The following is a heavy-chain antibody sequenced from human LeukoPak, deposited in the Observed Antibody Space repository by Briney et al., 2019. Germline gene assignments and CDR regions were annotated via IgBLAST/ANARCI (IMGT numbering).Heavy chain of an antibody. D-gene: IGHD2-2*02. V-gene: IGHV4-38-2*02. Sequence: SETLSLTCTVSGYSISSGYYWGWIRQPPGKGLEGIGSIYHSGSTYYNPSLNSRVTISVDTSKNQFSLKLSSVTAADTAVYYCARDSLYWRYDYMDVWGKGTTGTVSS. CDR2: IYHSGST. J-gene: IGHJ6*03. CDR3: ARDSLYWRYDYMDV. CDR1: GYSISSGYY.